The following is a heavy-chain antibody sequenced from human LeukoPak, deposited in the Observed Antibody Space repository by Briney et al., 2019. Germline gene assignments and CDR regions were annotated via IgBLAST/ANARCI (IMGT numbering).Heavy chain of an antibody. CDR2: ISYDGSNK. D-gene: IGHD5-12*01. Sequence: GRSLRLSCAASGFTFSSYGIHWVRQAPGKGLEWMAVISYDGSNKYYADSVKGRFTISRDNSKSTLYLQMNSLRAEDSAVYYCAKDLGAGYEAPDYWGQGTLVTVSS. V-gene: IGHV3-30*18. CDR1: GFTFSSYG. CDR3: AKDLGAGYEAPDY. J-gene: IGHJ4*02.